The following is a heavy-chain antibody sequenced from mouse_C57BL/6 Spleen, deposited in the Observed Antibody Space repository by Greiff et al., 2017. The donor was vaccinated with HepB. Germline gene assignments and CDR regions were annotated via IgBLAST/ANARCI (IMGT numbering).Heavy chain of an antibody. CDR3: ARDRVPFDY. CDR1: GFTFSSYA. Sequence: EVQGVESGGGLVKPGGSLKLSCAASGFTFSSYAMSWVRQTPEKRLEWVATISDGGSYTYYPDNVKGRFTISRDNAKNNLYLQMSHLKSEDTAMYYCARDRVPFDYWGQGTTLTVSS. D-gene: IGHD3-1*01. V-gene: IGHV5-4*01. CDR2: ISDGGSYT. J-gene: IGHJ2*01.